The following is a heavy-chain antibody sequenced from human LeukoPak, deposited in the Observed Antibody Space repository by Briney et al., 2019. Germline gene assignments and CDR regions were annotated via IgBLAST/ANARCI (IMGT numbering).Heavy chain of an antibody. J-gene: IGHJ5*02. CDR2: INHSGST. Sequence: KTSETLSLTCAVYGGSFSGYYWSWIRQPPGKGLEWIGEINHSGSTNYNPSLKSRVTISVDTSKNQFSLKLSSVTAADTAVYYCASHILTGYYHEWFDPWGQGTLVTVSS. CDR3: ASHILTGYYHEWFDP. CDR1: GGSFSGYY. V-gene: IGHV4-34*01. D-gene: IGHD3-9*01.